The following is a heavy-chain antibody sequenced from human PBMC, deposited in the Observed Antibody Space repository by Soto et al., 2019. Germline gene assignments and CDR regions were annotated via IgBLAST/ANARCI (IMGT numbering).Heavy chain of an antibody. CDR1: GGSISSYY. Sequence: SETLSLTCTVSGGSISSYYWSWIRQPPGKGLEWIGYIYYSGNTNYNPSLKSRVTISVDTSKNQFSLKLSSVTAADTAVYYCARVGIAVAGTSVFDYWGQGTLVTVSS. CDR3: ARVGIAVAGTSVFDY. J-gene: IGHJ4*02. D-gene: IGHD6-19*01. CDR2: IYYSGNT. V-gene: IGHV4-59*01.